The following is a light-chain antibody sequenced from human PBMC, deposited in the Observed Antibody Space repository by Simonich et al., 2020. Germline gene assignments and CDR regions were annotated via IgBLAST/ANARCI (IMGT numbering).Light chain of an antibody. CDR2: EGS. CDR3: CSYAGSSTWV. CDR1: SSDVGSYNL. J-gene: IGLJ3*02. Sequence: QSALTQPASVSGSPGQSITISCPGSSSDVGSYNLVSLYQQHPGKAPKIMIYEGSTRTSGVSNLFSGSKSGNTASLTIAGLQAEDEADYYCCSYAGSSTWVFGGGTKLTVL. V-gene: IGLV2-23*01.